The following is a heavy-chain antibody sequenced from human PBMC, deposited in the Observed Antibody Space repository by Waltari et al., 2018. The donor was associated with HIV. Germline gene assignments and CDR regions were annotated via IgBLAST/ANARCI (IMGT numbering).Heavy chain of an antibody. Sequence: EVQLVESGGGLVQPGGSLRLSCAASGFAFSDHHMDWVRQAPGKGLEWVGRARDTADSYFTQYVASVKGRFTISRDDSKNSLFLEMSNMRSEDTAVYYCYRFGGDLWGQGTLVTVSS. CDR3: YRFGGDL. CDR1: GFAFSDHH. J-gene: IGHJ5*02. D-gene: IGHD3-16*01. V-gene: IGHV3-72*01. CDR2: ARDTADSYFT.